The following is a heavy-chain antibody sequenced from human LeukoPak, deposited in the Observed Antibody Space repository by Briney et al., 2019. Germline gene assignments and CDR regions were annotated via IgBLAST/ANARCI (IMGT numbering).Heavy chain of an antibody. V-gene: IGHV4-39*07. CDR1: GGSISSSSYY. Sequence: PSETLSLTCTVSGGSISSSSYYWGWIRQPPGKGLEWIGSIYYSGSTYYNPSLKSRVTISVDTSKNQFSLKLSSVTAADTAVYYCAGGSYFRYFQHWGQGTLVTVSS. CDR2: IYYSGST. D-gene: IGHD1-26*01. J-gene: IGHJ1*01. CDR3: AGGSYFRYFQH.